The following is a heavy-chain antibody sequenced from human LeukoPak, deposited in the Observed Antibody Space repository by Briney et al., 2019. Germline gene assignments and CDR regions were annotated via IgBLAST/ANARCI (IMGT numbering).Heavy chain of an antibody. D-gene: IGHD6-13*01. CDR1: EYSFPNYC. CDR2: IYPDDSDT. V-gene: IGHV5-51*01. CDR3: AIGRGGQQLGDY. J-gene: IGHJ4*02. Sequence: GESLKISCKHSEYSFPNYCIGWVRQLPGKGLEWMGIIYPDDSDTRYSPSFQGQVTISADRSISTAYLQWSSLKASDTAMYYCAIGRGGQQLGDYWGQGTLVTVSS.